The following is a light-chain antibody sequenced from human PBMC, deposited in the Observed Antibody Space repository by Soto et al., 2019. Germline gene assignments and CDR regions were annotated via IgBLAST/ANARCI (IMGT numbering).Light chain of an antibody. V-gene: IGKV3-15*01. CDR3: QQYNVWPPVT. J-gene: IGKJ4*01. CDR1: QSVSGN. CDR2: GAS. Sequence: EIVMTQSPATLSVSPGERATLSCRASQSVSGNLAWYQQKPGQAPRLLIYGASTSATGIPARFSGSGSGTEFSLTISSRLSEDFAVYYCQQYNVWPPVTFGGGTKEEIK.